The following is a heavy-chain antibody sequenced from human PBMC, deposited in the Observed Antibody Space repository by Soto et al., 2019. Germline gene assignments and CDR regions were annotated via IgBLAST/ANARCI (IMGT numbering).Heavy chain of an antibody. Sequence: ASVKVSCKASGGTFSSYAICWVRQAPGQGLEWMGGIIPIFGTANYAQKFQGRVTITADESTSAAYMELSSLRSEDTAVYYCANLYWSYYNEKTPLWGQGTLVTVSS. CDR2: IIPIFGTA. CDR3: ANLYWSYYNEKTPL. D-gene: IGHD3-10*01. J-gene: IGHJ4*02. CDR1: GGTFSSYA. V-gene: IGHV1-69*13.